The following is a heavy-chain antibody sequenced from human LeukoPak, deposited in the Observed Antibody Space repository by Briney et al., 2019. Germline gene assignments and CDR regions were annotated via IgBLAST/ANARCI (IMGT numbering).Heavy chain of an antibody. V-gene: IGHV3-30*02. CDR3: ATDLARNYQPLYDY. D-gene: IGHD2-2*01. CDR1: GFTFSSYG. CDR2: IRYDGSNK. Sequence: PGGSLRLSCAASGFTFSSYGMHWVRQAPGKGLEWVAFIRYDGSNKYYADSVKGRFTISRDNSKNTLYLQMNSLRAEDAAVYYCATDLARNYQPLYDYWGQGTLVTVSS. J-gene: IGHJ4*02.